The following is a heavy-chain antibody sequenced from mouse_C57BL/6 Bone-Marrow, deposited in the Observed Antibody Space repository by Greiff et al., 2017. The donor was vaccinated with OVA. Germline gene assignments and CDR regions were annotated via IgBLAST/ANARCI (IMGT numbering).Heavy chain of an antibody. V-gene: IGHV1-69*01. CDR1: GYTFTSYW. CDR3: ALDRTFDY. J-gene: IGHJ2*01. Sequence: QVQLQQPGAELVMPGASVKLSCKASGYTFTSYWMHWVKQRPGQGLEWIGEIDPSDSYTNYNQKFKGKSTLTVDKSSSTAYMQLSSLTSEDSAVYYCALDRTFDYWGQGTTLTVSS. D-gene: IGHD3-2*01. CDR2: IDPSDSYT.